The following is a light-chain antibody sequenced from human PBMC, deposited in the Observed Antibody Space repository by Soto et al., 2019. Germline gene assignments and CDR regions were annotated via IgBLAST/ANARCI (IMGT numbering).Light chain of an antibody. CDR1: HDISVY. CDR3: QQYDNVPLT. CDR2: DAS. J-gene: IGKJ4*01. Sequence: DVQMTQSPSSLSAAVGDRVTITCQASHDISVYLNWYQHKPGEAPKLLIYDASKLGAGVPSRFSGRGSGRDFTFSISSLQPEDIATYYFQQYDNVPLTFGGATKVEIK. V-gene: IGKV1-33*01.